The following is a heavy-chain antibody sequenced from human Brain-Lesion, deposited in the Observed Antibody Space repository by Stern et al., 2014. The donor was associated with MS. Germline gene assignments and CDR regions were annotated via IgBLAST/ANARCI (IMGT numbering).Heavy chain of an antibody. CDR3: ARGPLEGIDTKTFFYAMDV. V-gene: IGHV4-30-4*01. CDR1: GGSTSRRDYY. CDR2: IYSSGNS. Sequence: VQLVESGPGLVKPSPTLSLTCTVSGGSTSRRDYYWSWLRQPPGRGLAWIGSIYSSGNSFSNPSLKSRLTIALDTSKNQFSLRLNSVTATDTAVYYCARGPLEGIDTKTFFYAMDVWGHGTTVTVSS. D-gene: IGHD1-1*01. J-gene: IGHJ6*02.